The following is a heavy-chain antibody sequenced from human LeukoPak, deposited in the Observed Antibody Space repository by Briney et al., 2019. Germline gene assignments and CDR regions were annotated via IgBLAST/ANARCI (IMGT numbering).Heavy chain of an antibody. CDR2: IYYSGST. CDR3: ARSAYDSSGYYWFFDY. D-gene: IGHD3-22*01. J-gene: IGHJ4*02. Sequence: SETLSLTCTVSGGSISSYYWSWIRQPPGKGLEWIGYIYYSGSTNYNPSLKSRVTISVDTSKNQFSLKLSSETAADTAVYYCARSAYDSSGYYWFFDYWGQGTLVTVSS. V-gene: IGHV4-59*08. CDR1: GGSISSYY.